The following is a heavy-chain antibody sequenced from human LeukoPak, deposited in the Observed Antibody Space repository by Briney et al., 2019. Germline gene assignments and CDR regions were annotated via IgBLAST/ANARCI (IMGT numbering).Heavy chain of an antibody. CDR1: GGSISGYY. CDR3: ARQDRYDYAFDI. D-gene: IGHD3-16*01. Sequence: SETLSLTCTVSGGSISGYYWSWIRQPPGKGLEWVGYIYYSGSTNYNPSLKSRVTISVDTSKNQFSLKLSSVTAADTAVYYCARQDRYDYAFDIWGQGTMVTVSS. V-gene: IGHV4-59*08. CDR2: IYYSGST. J-gene: IGHJ3*02.